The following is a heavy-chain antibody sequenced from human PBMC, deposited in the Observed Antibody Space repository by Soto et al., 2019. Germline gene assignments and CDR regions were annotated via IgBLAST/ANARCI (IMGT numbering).Heavy chain of an antibody. Sequence: PGGSLRLSCAASGFTVSSNYMSWVRQAPGKGLEWVSVIYSGGSTYYADSVKGRFTISRHNSKNTLYLQMNSLIAEDTAVYYCAATHYYGSGSYFGWFDPWGQGTLVTVSS. CDR2: IYSGGST. V-gene: IGHV3-53*04. CDR1: GFTVSSNY. D-gene: IGHD3-10*01. J-gene: IGHJ5*02. CDR3: AATHYYGSGSYFGWFDP.